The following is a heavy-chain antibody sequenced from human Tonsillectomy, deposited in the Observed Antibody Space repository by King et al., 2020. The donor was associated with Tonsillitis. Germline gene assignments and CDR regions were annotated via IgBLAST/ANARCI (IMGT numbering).Heavy chain of an antibody. CDR3: ARGGPWIQLWSGAFDI. CDR2: IYYSGST. D-gene: IGHD5-18*01. Sequence: HVQLQESGPGLVKPSETLSLTSTVSGGSISSYYWSWIRQPPGKGLEWIGYIYYSGSTKYNPSLKSRVTISVDTSKNQFSLKLSSVTAADTAVYYCARGGPWIQLWSGAFDIWGQGTMVTVSS. J-gene: IGHJ3*02. CDR1: GGSISSYY. V-gene: IGHV4-59*01.